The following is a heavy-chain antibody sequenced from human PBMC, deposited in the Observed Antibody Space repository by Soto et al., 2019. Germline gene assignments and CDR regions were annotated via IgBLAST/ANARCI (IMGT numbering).Heavy chain of an antibody. D-gene: IGHD6-13*01. Sequence: PGESLKIACNGSGYSFTSYWISWVRQMPGKGLEWMGRIDPSDSYTNYSPSFQGHVTISADKSISTAYLQWSSLKASDTAVYYCARPSGYSSSTNWFDPWGQGTLVTVSS. J-gene: IGHJ5*02. CDR1: GYSFTSYW. CDR3: ARPSGYSSSTNWFDP. CDR2: IDPSDSYT. V-gene: IGHV5-10-1*01.